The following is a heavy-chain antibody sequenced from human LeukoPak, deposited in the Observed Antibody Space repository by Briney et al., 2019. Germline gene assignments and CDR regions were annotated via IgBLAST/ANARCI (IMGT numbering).Heavy chain of an antibody. CDR1: GFTFSNYW. V-gene: IGHV3-48*04. J-gene: IGHJ4*02. CDR3: AKSGGSYPYYFDY. D-gene: IGHD1-26*01. Sequence: QSGGSLRLSCVASGFTFSNYWMNWVRQAPGKGLEWVSYISSSGSTIYYADSVKGRFTISRDNAKNTLYLHMNSLRAEDTAVYYCAKSGGSYPYYFDYWGQGTLVTVSS. CDR2: ISSSGSTI.